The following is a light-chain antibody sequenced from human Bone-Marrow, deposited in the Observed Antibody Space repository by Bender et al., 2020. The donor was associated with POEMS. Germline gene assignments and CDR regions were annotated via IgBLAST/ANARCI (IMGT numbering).Light chain of an antibody. CDR3: ASYAGTGKYV. CDR2: DVS. CDR1: NSDVGGYNS. V-gene: IGLV2-11*01. J-gene: IGLJ1*01. Sequence: HSALTQPRSVSGSPGQSVTISCTGTNSDVGGYNSVSWYQQHPGKAPKLMIYDVSERPSGVPDRFSGSKSGNAASLTVSGLQAEDEADYYCASYAGTGKYVFGPGTKVTVL.